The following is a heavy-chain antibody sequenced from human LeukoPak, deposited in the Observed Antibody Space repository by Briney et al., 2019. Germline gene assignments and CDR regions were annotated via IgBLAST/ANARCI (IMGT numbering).Heavy chain of an antibody. CDR1: GFTFSSYG. Sequence: GGSLRLSCAASGFTFSSYGMHWVRQAPGKGLEWVAVIWYDGSNKYYADSVKGLFTISRDNSKNTLYLQMNSLRAEDTAVYYCARVDSSGYYYYYYYGMDVWGQGTTVTVSS. D-gene: IGHD3-22*01. CDR3: ARVDSSGYYYYYYYGMDV. CDR2: IWYDGSNK. V-gene: IGHV3-33*01. J-gene: IGHJ6*02.